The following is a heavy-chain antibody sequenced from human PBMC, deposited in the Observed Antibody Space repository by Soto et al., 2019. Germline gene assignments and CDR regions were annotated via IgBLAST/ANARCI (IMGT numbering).Heavy chain of an antibody. CDR2: IYYSGST. CDR3: ARVGLGMVRGVKAPVDY. Sequence: SETLSLTCTVSGGSVSSGSYYWSWIRQPPGKGLEWIGYIYYSGSTNYNPSLKSRVTISVDTSKNQFSLKLSSVTAADTAVYYCARVGLGMVRGVKAPVDYWGQGTLVTVSS. V-gene: IGHV4-61*01. J-gene: IGHJ4*02. CDR1: GGSVSSGSYY. D-gene: IGHD3-10*01.